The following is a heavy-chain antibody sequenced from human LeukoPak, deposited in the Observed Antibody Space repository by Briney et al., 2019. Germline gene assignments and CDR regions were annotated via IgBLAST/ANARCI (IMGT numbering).Heavy chain of an antibody. V-gene: IGHV3-7*03. CDR1: GFTFSSYW. Sequence: GGSLRLSCAASGFTFSSYWMSWVRQAPGKGLEWVANIKQDGSEKYYVDSVKGRFTISRDNAKNSLYLQMNSLRAEDTAVYYCARRDYDYVWGSYRSYYFDYWGQGTLVTVSS. CDR3: ARRDYDYVWGSYRSYYFDY. CDR2: IKQDGSEK. D-gene: IGHD3-16*02. J-gene: IGHJ4*02.